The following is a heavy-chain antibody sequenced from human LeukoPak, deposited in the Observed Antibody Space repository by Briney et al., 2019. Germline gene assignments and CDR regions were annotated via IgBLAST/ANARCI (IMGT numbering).Heavy chain of an antibody. CDR1: GFTFSSYW. D-gene: IGHD6-6*01. Sequence: GGSLRLSCAASGFTFSSYWMSWVRQAPGKGLEWVANIQQGGSVKYYVDSVKGRFTISRDNAKNSLFLQMNSLRAEDTAVYYCARCHSSSSGDYWGQGTLVTVSS. CDR2: IQQGGSVK. J-gene: IGHJ4*02. CDR3: ARCHSSSSGDY. V-gene: IGHV3-7*05.